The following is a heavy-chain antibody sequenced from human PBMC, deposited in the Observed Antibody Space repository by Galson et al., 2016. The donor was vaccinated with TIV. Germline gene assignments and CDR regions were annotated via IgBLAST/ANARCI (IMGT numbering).Heavy chain of an antibody. CDR3: ARRDSTGISNFDF. D-gene: IGHD3-22*01. J-gene: IGHJ4*02. V-gene: IGHV5-51*01. CDR2: IYPGDSDT. CDR1: GSSFTRYW. Sequence: QSGAEVKKPGESLKISCKGSGSSFTRYWIGWVRQMPGKGLEWMGIIYPGDSDTRYSPSFQGQVTITADKSTRTAYLQWSSLKASDTAVYYCARRDSTGISNFDFWGQGTLVTVSS.